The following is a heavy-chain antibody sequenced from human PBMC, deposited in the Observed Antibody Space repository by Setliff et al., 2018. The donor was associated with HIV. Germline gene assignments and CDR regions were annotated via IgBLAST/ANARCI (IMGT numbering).Heavy chain of an antibody. V-gene: IGHV4-61*02. D-gene: IGHD1-26*01. J-gene: IGHJ1*01. CDR1: GGSIFSGSYY. Sequence: SETLSLTCTVSGGSIFSGSYYWSWIRQPAGKGLEWIGRIYTSGSTNYNPSLKSRVTISVDTSKNQFSLKLSSVTAADTVVYYCARDFVTGSYFLQWGQGTLVTVSS. CDR2: IYTSGST. CDR3: ARDFVTGSYFLQ.